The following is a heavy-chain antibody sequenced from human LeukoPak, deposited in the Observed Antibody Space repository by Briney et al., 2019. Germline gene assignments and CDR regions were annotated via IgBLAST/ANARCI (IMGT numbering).Heavy chain of an antibody. Sequence: PGGSLRLSCADSGSTFSDYYMGWVRQAPGKGLEWVSYIDMSGTTIYYADSVKGRFTISRDNAKNSLFLQMNSLRAEDTAVYYCAKDILAAGLFFDYWGPGALVTVSS. J-gene: IGHJ4*02. V-gene: IGHV3-11*01. CDR2: IDMSGTTI. D-gene: IGHD6-13*01. CDR1: GSTFSDYY. CDR3: AKDILAAGLFFDY.